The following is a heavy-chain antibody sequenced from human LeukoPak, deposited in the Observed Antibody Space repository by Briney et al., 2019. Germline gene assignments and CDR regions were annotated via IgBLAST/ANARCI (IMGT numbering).Heavy chain of an antibody. CDR3: ARGLLLFGYSYGYSFDY. J-gene: IGHJ4*02. CDR2: IRYDGSNK. Sequence: PGGSLRLSCAASGFTFSSYGMHWVRQAPGKGLEWVAFIRYDGSNKYYADSVKGRFTISRDNSKNTLYLQMNSLRAEDTALYYCARGLLLFGYSYGYSFDYWGQGTLVTVPS. D-gene: IGHD5-18*01. V-gene: IGHV3-30*02. CDR1: GFTFSSYG.